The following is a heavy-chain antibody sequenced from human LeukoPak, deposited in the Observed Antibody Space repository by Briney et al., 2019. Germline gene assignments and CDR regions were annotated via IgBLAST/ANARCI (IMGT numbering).Heavy chain of an antibody. V-gene: IGHV1-2*02. CDR2: INPNSGGT. J-gene: IGHJ4*02. CDR3: RIAVADQRRSDY. CDR1: GYTFTGYY. D-gene: IGHD6-19*01. Sequence: ASVKVSCKASGYTFTGYYMHWVRQAPGQGLEWMGWINPNSGGTNYAQKFQGRVTMTRDTSISTVYMELSRLRSNDTAVYYCRIAVADQRRSDYWGQGTLVTVSS.